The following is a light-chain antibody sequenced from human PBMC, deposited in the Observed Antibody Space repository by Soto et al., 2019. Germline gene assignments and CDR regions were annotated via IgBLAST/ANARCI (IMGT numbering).Light chain of an antibody. V-gene: IGKV3-15*01. Sequence: EIVMTQSPATLSVSPGERATLSCRASQSLSSNLAWYQQKPGQAPRLLIYGASTRATGIPARFSGSGSGTEFTLTISSLQSEDFAVYYCQHLNNYPPFTFGPGTKVDLE. CDR3: QHLNNYPPFT. CDR1: QSLSSN. CDR2: GAS. J-gene: IGKJ3*01.